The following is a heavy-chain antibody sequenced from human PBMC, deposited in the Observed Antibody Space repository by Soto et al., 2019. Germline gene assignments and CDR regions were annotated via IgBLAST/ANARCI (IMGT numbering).Heavy chain of an antibody. V-gene: IGHV4-39*01. Sequence: SETLSLTCTVSGGAISSSSYYWGWIRQPPGKGLEWIGSFYYSGSTYYNPSLKSRVSISVDTSKNQFSLKLSSVIAADTAVYYCARYCPLYSRPPGSSDSWCQGLLVTLSS. D-gene: IGHD6-13*01. J-gene: IGHJ5*01. CDR3: ARYCPLYSRPPGSSDS. CDR2: FYYSGST. CDR1: GGAISSSSYY.